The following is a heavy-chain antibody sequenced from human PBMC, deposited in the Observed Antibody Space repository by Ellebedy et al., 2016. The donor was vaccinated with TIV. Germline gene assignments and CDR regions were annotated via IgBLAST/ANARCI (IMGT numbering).Heavy chain of an antibody. V-gene: IGHV3-48*02. J-gene: IGHJ3*02. D-gene: IGHD6-13*01. CDR1: GFTFSNNS. Sequence: PSETLSLTCAASGFTFSNNSMNWVRQAPGKGLEWVSCISSGSSTIYYADSVKGRFTISRDNAKNSLYLQMNSLRDEDTAVYYCARGHWSAWYGAFDIWGQGTMVTVSS. CDR2: ISSGSSTI. CDR3: ARGHWSAWYGAFDI.